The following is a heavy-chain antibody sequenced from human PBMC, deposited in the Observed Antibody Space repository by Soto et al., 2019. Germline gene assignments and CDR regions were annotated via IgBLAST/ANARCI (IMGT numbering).Heavy chain of an antibody. CDR1: GGSVNSYY. Sequence: VQLQESGPGLVKPSETLSLTCTVSGGSVNSYYWNWIRQPPGKGLEWIGYMYYRGITKYNPSFQSRVNISIDPSKNQFPLKLNSVTAADTAVYYCATTGGYSFGDMGVDPWGQGTLVTVSS. D-gene: IGHD5-18*01. J-gene: IGHJ5*02. CDR3: ATTGGYSFGDMGVDP. V-gene: IGHV4-59*02. CDR2: MYYRGIT.